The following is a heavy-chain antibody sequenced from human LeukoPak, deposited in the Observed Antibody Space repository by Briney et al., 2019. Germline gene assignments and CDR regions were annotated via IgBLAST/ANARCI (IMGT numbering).Heavy chain of an antibody. CDR1: GDSISTGGFY. D-gene: IGHD3-10*01. J-gene: IGHJ6*02. V-gene: IGHV4-31*03. Sequence: PSETLSLTCTVSGDSISTGGFYWTWLRQHPGKGLEWIAYMHNRGSSYYNPSLQSRVAISIDASRNQFSLTLSSVTAADTAVFYCARVPMVRGVWYYGMDVWGQGTTVTVSS. CDR2: MHNRGSS. CDR3: ARVPMVRGVWYYGMDV.